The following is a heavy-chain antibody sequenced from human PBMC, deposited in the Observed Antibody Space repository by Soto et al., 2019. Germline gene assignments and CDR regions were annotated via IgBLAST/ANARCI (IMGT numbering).Heavy chain of an antibody. V-gene: IGHV3-9*01. J-gene: IGHJ6*02. CDR3: AKDNSAEKIHIREARGMDV. Sequence: PCGSLRLSCAASGFTFDDCAMHWVWKAPGKGLGWVSGVRWNSGSIGYVDSVQGPFTISRDNTKNSLYSQMISLGAGDAALYYLAKDNSAEKIHIREARGMDVWGQGTTVTVSS. D-gene: IGHD5-18*01. CDR2: VRWNSGSI. CDR1: GFTFDDCA.